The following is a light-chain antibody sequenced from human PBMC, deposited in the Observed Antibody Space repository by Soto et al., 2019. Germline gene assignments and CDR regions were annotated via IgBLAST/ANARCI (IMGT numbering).Light chain of an antibody. CDR1: SSDVGGYNL. Sequence: QSALTQPASVSGSPGQSITISCTGTSSDVGGYNLVSWYQQHPGKAPKLMIYEGSQRPSGVSNRFSGSKSGNTASLTISGLQAEDEADYYCYSYAGRNLYVFGTRTKVTGL. CDR2: EGS. CDR3: YSYAGRNLYV. V-gene: IGLV2-23*01. J-gene: IGLJ1*01.